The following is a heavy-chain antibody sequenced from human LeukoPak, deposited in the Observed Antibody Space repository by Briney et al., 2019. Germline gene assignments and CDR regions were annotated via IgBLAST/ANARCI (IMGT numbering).Heavy chain of an antibody. V-gene: IGHV5-51*01. CDR2: IYPGDSET. Sequence: GESLKISCKASGYSFSSYWIGWVRQMPGKGLEWMGIIYPGDSETKYSPSFQGQVTISADKSSSTAYLQWSSLKASDTAMYYCARRSGIAVAGAFDYWGQGTLVTVSS. CDR3: ARRSGIAVAGAFDY. J-gene: IGHJ4*02. CDR1: GYSFSSYW. D-gene: IGHD6-19*01.